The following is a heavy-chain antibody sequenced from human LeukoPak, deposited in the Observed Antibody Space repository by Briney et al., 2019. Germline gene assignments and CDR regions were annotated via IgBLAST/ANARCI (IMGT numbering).Heavy chain of an antibody. V-gene: IGHV1-46*01. J-gene: IGHJ6*02. CDR1: GYTFTSYY. CDR2: INPSGGST. D-gene: IGHD6-19*01. CDR3: ARAVYSSGWYFFGMDV. Sequence: GASVKVSCKASGYTFTSYYMHWVRQAPGQGLEWMGIINPSGGSTSYAQKFQGRVTMTRDTSTSTVYMELSSLRSEDTAVYYCARAVYSSGWYFFGMDVWGQGTTVTVSS.